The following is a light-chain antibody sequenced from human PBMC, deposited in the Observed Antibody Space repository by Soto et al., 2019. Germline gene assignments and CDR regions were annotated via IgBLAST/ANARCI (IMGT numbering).Light chain of an antibody. CDR1: QSVSSN. Sequence: EIVMTQSPATLSVSPGERATLSCRASQSVSSNLAWYQQKPGQAPRLLMYGVSTRATGIPARFSGSGSGTEFTLTISSLQSEDFAAYYCQQSYSTPRVTFGPGAKVDIK. CDR2: GVS. J-gene: IGKJ3*01. V-gene: IGKV3-15*01. CDR3: QQSYSTPRVT.